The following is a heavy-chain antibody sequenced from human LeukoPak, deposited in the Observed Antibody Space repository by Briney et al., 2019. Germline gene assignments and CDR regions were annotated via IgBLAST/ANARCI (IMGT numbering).Heavy chain of an antibody. CDR1: GXSISSYY. CDR3: ARPGSRGFWYFDF. J-gene: IGHJ2*01. Sequence: SKTLSLTCTVSGXSISSYYWSWIRQPPGKGLEWIGHIYYNGNTNYNPSLKSRVTISVDTSKNQFSLKLSSVTAADTAVYYCARPGSRGFWYFDFWGRGTLVTVSS. V-gene: IGHV4-59*08. D-gene: IGHD3-10*01. CDR2: IYYNGNT.